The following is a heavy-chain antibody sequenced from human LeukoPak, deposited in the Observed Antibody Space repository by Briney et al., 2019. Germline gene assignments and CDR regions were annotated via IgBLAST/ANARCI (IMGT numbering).Heavy chain of an antibody. D-gene: IGHD2-15*01. CDR3: ARGPYCSGGSCYFLGEFDP. CDR2: ISGSCGST. CDR1: GFTFSSYS. Sequence: PVGSLRLSCAASGFTFSSYSMLWVRQAPGKGLEWVSAISGSCGSTFYADSVKGRFTISRDNSKNTFYVQMNGLRAADTAVYYCARGPYCSGGSCYFLGEFDPWGQGTLVTVSS. J-gene: IGHJ5*02. V-gene: IGHV3-23*01.